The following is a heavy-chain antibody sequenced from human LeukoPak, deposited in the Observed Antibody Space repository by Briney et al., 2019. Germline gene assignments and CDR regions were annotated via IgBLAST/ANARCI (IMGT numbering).Heavy chain of an antibody. CDR2: IWYDGGDK. V-gene: IGHV3-33*01. J-gene: IGHJ4*02. Sequence: GGSLRLSCAASGFTFSSFGMHWVRQAPGKGLEWVAIIWYDGGDKYYADSVKGRFTVSGNNSKNTLHLQVNSLRAEDTAVYYCARDRGTTSSAGYYFDTWGQGALVTVSS. D-gene: IGHD6-6*01. CDR3: ARDRGTTSSAGYYFDT. CDR1: GFTFSSFG.